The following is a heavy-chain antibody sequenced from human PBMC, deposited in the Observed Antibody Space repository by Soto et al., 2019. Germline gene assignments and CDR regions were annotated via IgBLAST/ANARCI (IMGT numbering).Heavy chain of an antibody. CDR1: GYSFASYW. V-gene: IGHV5-51*01. CDR2: IYPGDSDT. Sequence: GESLKISCKGSGYSFASYWIGWVRQMPGKGLEWMGIIYPGDSDTRYSPSFQGQVTISADKSISTAYLQWSSLKASDTAMYYCARNINPYSGSYYYYYGMDVWGQGTTVTVSS. D-gene: IGHD1-26*01. CDR3: ARNINPYSGSYYYYYGMDV. J-gene: IGHJ6*02.